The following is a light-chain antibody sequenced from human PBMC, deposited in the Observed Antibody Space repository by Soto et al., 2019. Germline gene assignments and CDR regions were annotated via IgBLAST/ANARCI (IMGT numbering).Light chain of an antibody. V-gene: IGLV1-51*01. CDR3: GTWDSSLSAVV. J-gene: IGLJ2*01. CDR2: VNN. CDR1: SSNIGNNY. Sequence: QSVLTQPPSVSGAPGQKVTVSCSGSSSNIGNNYVSWYQQIPGTAPKLLIYVNNKPPSGIPDRFSGSKSGTSATLGITGLQTGDEADYYCGTWDSSLSAVVFGGGTQLTVL.